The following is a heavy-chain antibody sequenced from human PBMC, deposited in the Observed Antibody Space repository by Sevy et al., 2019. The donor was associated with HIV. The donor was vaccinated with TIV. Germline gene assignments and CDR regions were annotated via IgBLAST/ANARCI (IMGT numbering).Heavy chain of an antibody. CDR1: GFTFSSYS. CDR3: ALAERRRPFDY. V-gene: IGHV3-21*01. CDR2: ISRSSTYI. D-gene: IGHD1-1*01. J-gene: IGHJ4*02. Sequence: GGSLRLSCAASGFTFSSYSINWVRQAPGKGLEWFSYISRSSTYIYYADSVKGRFTISRDNARNSLYLQMNSLRAEDTAIYYCALAERRRPFDYWGQGTLVTVSS.